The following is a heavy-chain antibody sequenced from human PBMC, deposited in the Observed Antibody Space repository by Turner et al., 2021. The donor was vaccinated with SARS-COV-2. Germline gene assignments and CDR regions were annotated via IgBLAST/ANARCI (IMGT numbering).Heavy chain of an antibody. CDR1: ELTVSSNY. CDR3: ARDLGPYGMDV. D-gene: IGHD3-10*01. V-gene: IGHV3-53*01. Sequence: EVQLVESGGGLIQHGGSVRLSCAASELTVSSNYMIWVRQAPGKGLEWVSVIYSGGSTYYVDSVKGRFTISRDNSKNTLYLQMNSLRAEDTAVYYCARDLGPYGMDVWGQGTTVTVSS. J-gene: IGHJ6*02. CDR2: IYSGGST.